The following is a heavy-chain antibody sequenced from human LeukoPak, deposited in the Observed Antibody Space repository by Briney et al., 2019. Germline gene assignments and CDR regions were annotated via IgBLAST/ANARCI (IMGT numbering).Heavy chain of an antibody. J-gene: IGHJ4*02. CDR1: GFTFSTYG. CDR3: AKDRTTVTTGSHCDY. V-gene: IGHV3-30*02. D-gene: IGHD4-17*01. CDR2: TRYDGSNG. Sequence: GGSLRLSCAASGFTFSTYGMHWVRQAPDKGLEWVAFTRYDGSNGYYTDSVKGRFTISRDNSKNTLYLQMNSLRAEDTAVYYCAKDRTTVTTGSHCDYWGQGTLVTVSS.